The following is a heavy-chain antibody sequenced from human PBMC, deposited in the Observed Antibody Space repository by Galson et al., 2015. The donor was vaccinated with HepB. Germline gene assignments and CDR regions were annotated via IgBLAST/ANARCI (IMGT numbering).Heavy chain of an antibody. CDR2: IYFTGGT. J-gene: IGHJ6*02. CDR3: ARRQAHFYGMDV. CDR1: GGSISSSTYY. V-gene: IGHV4-39*01. Sequence: SETLSLTCTVSGGSISSSTYYWGWIRQPPGKGLEWIGSIYFTGGTYYNPSLKSRVTISVDTSKNQFSLKLTSVTAADTAVYYCARRQAHFYGMDVWGQGTTVTASS.